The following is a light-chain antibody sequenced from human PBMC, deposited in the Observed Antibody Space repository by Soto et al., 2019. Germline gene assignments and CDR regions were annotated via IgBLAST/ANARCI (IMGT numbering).Light chain of an antibody. Sequence: EIVMTQSPATLSVSPGERATLSCRASQSVSSNLAWYQQKPGQAPRLLIYGASTRATGIPARFSGSGSVTEFTLTIRSLQSEDFAVYYCKQYNNWPPRTFGQGNKVEIK. CDR1: QSVSSN. V-gene: IGKV3-15*01. CDR2: GAS. J-gene: IGKJ1*01. CDR3: KQYNNWPPRT.